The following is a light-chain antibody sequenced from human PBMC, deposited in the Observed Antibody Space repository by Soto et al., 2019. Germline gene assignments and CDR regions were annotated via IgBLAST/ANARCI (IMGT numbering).Light chain of an antibody. CDR2: EVS. V-gene: IGLV2-14*01. J-gene: IGLJ2*01. CDR3: SSYTSSSTLPMV. Sequence: QSALTQPASVSGSPGQSITISCTGTSSDVGGYKYVSWYQQQPGKAPKLMIYEVSNRPSGVSNRFSGSKSGNTASLTISGLQAEDASDYYCSSYTSSSTLPMVFGGGTKLT. CDR1: SSDVGGYKY.